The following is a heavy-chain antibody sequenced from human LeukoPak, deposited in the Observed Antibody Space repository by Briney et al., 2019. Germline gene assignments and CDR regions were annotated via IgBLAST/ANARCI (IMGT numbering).Heavy chain of an antibody. CDR3: ARTRRYCSSTSCYYYYFDY. D-gene: IGHD2-2*01. CDR2: INHSGST. J-gene: IGHJ4*02. CDR1: GGSFSGYY. V-gene: IGHV4-34*01. Sequence: SETLSLTCAVYGGSFSGYYWSWIRQPPGKGLEWIGEINHSGSTNSNPSLKSRVTISVDTSKNQFSQKLSSVTGADTAVYYCARTRRYCSSTSCYYYYFDYWGQGTLVTVSS.